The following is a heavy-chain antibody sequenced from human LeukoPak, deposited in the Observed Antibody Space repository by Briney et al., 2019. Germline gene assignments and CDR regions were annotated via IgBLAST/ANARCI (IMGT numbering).Heavy chain of an antibody. V-gene: IGHV4-38-2*01. CDR2: IYHSGST. CDR1: GYSISSGYY. D-gene: IGHD6-19*01. J-gene: IGHJ4*02. CDR3: ASPGYSSGWYDY. Sequence: SETLSLTCAVSGYSISSGYYWGWIRRPPGKGLEWIGSIYHSGSTYYNPSLKSRVTVSVDTSKNQFSLKLSSVTAADTAVYYCASPGYSSGWYDYWGQGTLVTVSS.